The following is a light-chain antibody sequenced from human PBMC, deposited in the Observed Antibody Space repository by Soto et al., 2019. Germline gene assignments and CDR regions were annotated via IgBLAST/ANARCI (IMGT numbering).Light chain of an antibody. J-gene: IGKJ4*01. CDR1: QSVSSN. CDR2: GAS. CDR3: QQYDSYPLT. Sequence: EIVMTQSPATLSVSPGERATLSCRASQSVSSNLAWYQQKPGQAPRLLIYGASTRATAIPARFSGSGSGTEFALTISSLQPDDFATYYCQQYDSYPLTFGGGTKVDIK. V-gene: IGKV3-15*01.